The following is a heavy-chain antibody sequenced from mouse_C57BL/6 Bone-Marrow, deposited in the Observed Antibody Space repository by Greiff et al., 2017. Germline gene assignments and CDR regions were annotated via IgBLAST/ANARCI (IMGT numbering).Heavy chain of an antibody. D-gene: IGHD1-1*01. V-gene: IGHV1-15*01. CDR2: IDPETGGT. Sequence: QVQLQQSGAELVRPGASVTLSCKASGYTFTDYEMHWVKQTPVHGLEWIGAIDPETGGTAYTQKFKGKAILTADKPSSTAYMALRSLTSEDSAVYYCTRSTITTVVATGYFGVWGTGTTVTVSS. CDR3: TRSTITTVVATGYFGV. J-gene: IGHJ1*03. CDR1: GYTFTDYE.